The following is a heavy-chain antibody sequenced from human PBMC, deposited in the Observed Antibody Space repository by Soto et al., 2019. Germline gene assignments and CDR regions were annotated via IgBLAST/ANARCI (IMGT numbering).Heavy chain of an antibody. CDR2: ISYSGST. J-gene: IGHJ4*02. D-gene: IGHD7-27*01. Sequence: PWETLSLTCTVSGGSIISDYWSWIRQPPGKGLEWIGYISYSGSTNYNPSLKSLVTISVDTSKKHFSLKLFSVTAADTAVYYCARVLTGSSLFDYWGQGTLVTVSS. CDR1: GGSIISDY. CDR3: ARVLTGSSLFDY. V-gene: IGHV4-59*01.